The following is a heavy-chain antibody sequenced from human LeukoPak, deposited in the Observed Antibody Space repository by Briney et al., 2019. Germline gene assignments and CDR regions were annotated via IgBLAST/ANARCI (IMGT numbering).Heavy chain of an antibody. J-gene: IGHJ4*02. CDR2: ITAIDGRT. V-gene: IGHV3-23*01. CDR1: GFTFSSTT. CDR3: TRVHYYDPYYFDY. D-gene: IGHD3-22*01. Sequence: GGSLRLPCVASGFTFSSTTMGWVRQAPGRGLEWVSSITAIDGRTYYADSVKGRFTISRDNSKNTLYLQMNSLRAEDTAVYYCTRVHYYDPYYFDYWGQGTLVTVSS.